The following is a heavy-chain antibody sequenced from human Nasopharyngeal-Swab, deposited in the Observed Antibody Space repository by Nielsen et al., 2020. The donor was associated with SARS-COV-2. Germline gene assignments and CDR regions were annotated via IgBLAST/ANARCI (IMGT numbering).Heavy chain of an antibody. CDR1: GGSFGGYY. Sequence: SETLSLTCAVYGGSFGGYYWSWIRQPPGKGLEWIGEINHSGSTNYNPSLKSRVTISVDTSKNQFSLKLSSVTAADTAVYYCASQPGTANNGANWFDPWGQGTLVTVSS. V-gene: IGHV4-34*01. J-gene: IGHJ5*02. D-gene: IGHD1/OR15-1a*01. CDR3: ASQPGTANNGANWFDP. CDR2: INHSGST.